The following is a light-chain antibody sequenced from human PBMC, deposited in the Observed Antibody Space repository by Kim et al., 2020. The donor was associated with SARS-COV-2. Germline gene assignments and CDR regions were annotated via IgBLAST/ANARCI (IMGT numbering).Light chain of an antibody. V-gene: IGKV3-15*01. CDR1: QSVSSS. Sequence: VCPGERATRSGRPSQSVSSSLAWYQQKPGQAPRLLSDGASTRATGIPARFSGSGSGTEFTLTGSSLQSEDCAVYDCQEYNNWALTFGEGTKVDIK. CDR2: GAS. CDR3: QEYNNWALT. J-gene: IGKJ1*01.